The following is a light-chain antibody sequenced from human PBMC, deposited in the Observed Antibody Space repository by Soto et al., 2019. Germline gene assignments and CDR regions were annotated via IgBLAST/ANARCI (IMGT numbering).Light chain of an antibody. J-gene: IGKJ1*01. Sequence: EIVMTQSPATLSVSPGERATLSCRASQSVSSDLAWYQQKPGQAPRLLIYGASTRATAIPARFSGSGSGTDFTLTISSLQSEDIAVYYCQQYNNWPPWTFGQGTKVDIK. CDR3: QQYNNWPPWT. CDR2: GAS. V-gene: IGKV3-15*01. CDR1: QSVSSD.